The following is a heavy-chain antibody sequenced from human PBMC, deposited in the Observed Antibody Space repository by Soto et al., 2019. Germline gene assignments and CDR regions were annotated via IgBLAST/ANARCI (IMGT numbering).Heavy chain of an antibody. CDR3: STGSYCTNGVCFYDYYAMDV. CDR2: VKSKTDGGTT. Sequence: GGSLRLCCAASGFTFSDAWMTWVRQAPGKGPEWVGRVKSKTDGGTTDYAAPVKGRFTISRDDSKNTLYLQMNSLKTEDTAVYYCSTGSYCTNGVCFYDYYAMDVWGQGTTVTVSS. CDR1: GFTFSDAW. D-gene: IGHD2-8*01. V-gene: IGHV3-15*01. J-gene: IGHJ6*02.